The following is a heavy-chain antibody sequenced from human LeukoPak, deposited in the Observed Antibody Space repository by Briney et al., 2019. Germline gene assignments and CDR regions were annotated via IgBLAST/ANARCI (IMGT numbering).Heavy chain of an antibody. CDR2: INPSGGST. V-gene: IGHV1-46*01. CDR3: AKLAAAGTAHYYFDY. J-gene: IGHJ4*02. D-gene: IGHD6-13*01. Sequence: ASAKVSCKASGYTFTSYHMHWVRQAPGQGLEIMGIINPSGGSTTYAQKFQGRVTMTRDTSTSTVYMELSSLRSEDTAVYYCAKLAAAGTAHYYFDYWGQGTLVTVSS. CDR1: GYTFTSYH.